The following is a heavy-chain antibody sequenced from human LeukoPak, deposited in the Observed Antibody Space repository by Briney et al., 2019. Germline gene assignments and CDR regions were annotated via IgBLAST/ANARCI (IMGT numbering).Heavy chain of an antibody. CDR1: GYIFTDYW. CDR2: MFTGGSDT. Sequence: ESLMISCKASGYIFTDYWIGWVRQMPGKGLEWMGIMFTGGSDTRYSPSSQGQVTISADKSITTAYLVWSTVRAADPAVYYCARGGGTLGAIGPDAFEFWAKGQWSSSL. J-gene: IGHJ3*01. V-gene: IGHV5-51*01. CDR3: ARGGGTLGAIGPDAFEF. D-gene: IGHD1-26*01.